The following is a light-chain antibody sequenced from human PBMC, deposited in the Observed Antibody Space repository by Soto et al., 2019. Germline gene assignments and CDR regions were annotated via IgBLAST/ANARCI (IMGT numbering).Light chain of an antibody. CDR3: QQYNSYSQT. J-gene: IGKJ1*01. V-gene: IGKV1-5*03. Sequence: DIQLAQSPSTLSAAVGDRFTITCLASQSVGRWLAWYQQVPGKAPKLLIYRASTLESGVPSRFSGSGSGTEFTLTINSLQPDDFATYYCQQYNSYSQTFGQGTKVDI. CDR2: RAS. CDR1: QSVGRW.